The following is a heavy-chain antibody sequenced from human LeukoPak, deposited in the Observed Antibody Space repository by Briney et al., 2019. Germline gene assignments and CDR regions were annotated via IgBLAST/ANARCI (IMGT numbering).Heavy chain of an antibody. D-gene: IGHD5-12*01. CDR1: GFTFSSYA. CDR2: ISGSGGST. CDR3: AKVREMRWNSGYDYFDY. Sequence: GGSLRLSCAASGFTFSSYAMSWARQAPGKGLEWVSAISGSGGSTYYADSVKGRFTISRDNSKNTLYLQMNSLRAEDTAVYYCAKVREMRWNSGYDYFDYWGQGTLVTVSS. V-gene: IGHV3-23*01. J-gene: IGHJ4*02.